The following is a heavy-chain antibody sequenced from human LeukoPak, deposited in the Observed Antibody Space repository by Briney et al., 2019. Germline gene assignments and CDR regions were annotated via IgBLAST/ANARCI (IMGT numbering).Heavy chain of an antibody. CDR1: GYTFTGYY. Sequence: ASVKVSCKASGYTFTGYYMHWVRQAPGQGLEWMGWINPNNGGTSYAQKFQGRVTMTRNTSITTAYMELSRLRSDDTAVYYCASYLPLVGSSGYYPSDFDYWGQGTLVTVSS. CDR2: INPNNGGT. J-gene: IGHJ4*02. V-gene: IGHV1-2*02. D-gene: IGHD3-22*01. CDR3: ASYLPLVGSSGYYPSDFDY.